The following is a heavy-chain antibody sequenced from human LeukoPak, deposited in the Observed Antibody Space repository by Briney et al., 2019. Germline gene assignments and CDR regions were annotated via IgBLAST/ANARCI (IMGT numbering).Heavy chain of an antibody. CDR1: GGSISSYY. Sequence: SETLSLTCTVSGGSISSYYWSRIRQPPGKGLEWIGYIYDSGSTNYNPSLKSRVTISIDTSKNQFSLKLSSVTAADTAMYYCARHMYSGRYYGIDYWGQGTLVTVSS. J-gene: IGHJ4*02. V-gene: IGHV4-59*08. CDR3: ARHMYSGRYYGIDY. CDR2: IYDSGST. D-gene: IGHD1-26*01.